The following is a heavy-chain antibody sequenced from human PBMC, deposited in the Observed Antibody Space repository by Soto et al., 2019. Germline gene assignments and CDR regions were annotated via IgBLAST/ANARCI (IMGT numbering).Heavy chain of an antibody. Sequence: GGSLRLSCAASGFTFSSYAMSWFRQAPGKGLEWVSGISDSGGSTYYADSVKGRFTISRDNSKNTLYLQMNSLRAEDTAVYYCAKGTYYYGSAPYDFDYWGQGTLVTVSS. V-gene: IGHV3-23*01. CDR3: AKGTYYYGSAPYDFDY. CDR2: ISDSGGST. CDR1: GFTFSSYA. J-gene: IGHJ4*02. D-gene: IGHD3-10*01.